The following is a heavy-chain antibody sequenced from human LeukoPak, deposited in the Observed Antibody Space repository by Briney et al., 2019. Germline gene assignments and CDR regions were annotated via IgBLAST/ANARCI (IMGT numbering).Heavy chain of an antibody. J-gene: IGHJ4*02. CDR2: MNPNSGNT. CDR1: GYTFTGYY. D-gene: IGHD1-14*01. V-gene: IGHV1-8*02. CDR3: ARGRWPGEPPRGFDY. Sequence: ASVKVSCKASGYTFTGYYMHWVRQAPGQGLEWMGWMNPNSGNTGYAQKFQGRVTMTRNTSISTAYMELSSLRSEDTAVYYCARGRWPGEPPRGFDYWGQGTLVTVSS.